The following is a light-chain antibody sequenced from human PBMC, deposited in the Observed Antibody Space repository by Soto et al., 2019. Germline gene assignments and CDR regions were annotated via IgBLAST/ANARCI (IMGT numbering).Light chain of an antibody. CDR2: GNS. V-gene: IGLV1-40*01. CDR1: SSNIGAGYD. Sequence: QSVLTQPPSVSGAPGQRVTISCTGSSSNIGAGYDVPWYQQLPGTAPKLLIYGNSNRPSGFPDRFSGSKSGTSASLAITGLQAEDEADYYCQSYDSSLSGSVVFGGGTKLTVL. J-gene: IGLJ2*01. CDR3: QSYDSSLSGSVV.